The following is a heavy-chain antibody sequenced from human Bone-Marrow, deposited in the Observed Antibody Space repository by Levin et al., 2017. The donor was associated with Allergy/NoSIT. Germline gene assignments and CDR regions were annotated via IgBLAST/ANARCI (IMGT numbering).Heavy chain of an antibody. J-gene: IGHJ4*02. CDR2: VYYTGST. CDR3: SSAPSYGPARPYQADY. CDR1: GGSISSSTYS. D-gene: IGHD3-10*01. V-gene: IGHV4-39*01. Sequence: SQTLSLTCSVSGGSISSSTYSWGWIRQPPGKGLEWIGNVYYTGSTHYNPSLKSRVTISADTSKNQFSLKLSSVTAAATAVYYCSSAPSYGPARPYQADYWGQGTLVTVSS.